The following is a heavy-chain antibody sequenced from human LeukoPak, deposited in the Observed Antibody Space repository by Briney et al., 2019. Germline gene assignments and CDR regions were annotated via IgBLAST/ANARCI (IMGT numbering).Heavy chain of an antibody. D-gene: IGHD3-22*01. CDR2: INPYSGGT. CDR1: GYTFTGFY. Sequence: ASVKVSCKASGYTFTGFYMHWVRQAPGHGLEWIGWINPYSGGTNYAQKFQGRVTLTRDTSITIAYMELSRLTSDDTAVYYCALNSYESSGFDAFDIWGQGTMVTVSS. J-gene: IGHJ3*02. V-gene: IGHV1-2*02. CDR3: ALNSYESSGFDAFDI.